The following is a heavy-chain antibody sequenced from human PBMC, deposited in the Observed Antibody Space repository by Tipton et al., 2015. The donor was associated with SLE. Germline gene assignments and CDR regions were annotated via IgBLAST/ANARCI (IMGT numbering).Heavy chain of an antibody. Sequence: TLSLTCAVYGGSFSGYYWTWIRQPPGKGLEWIGEINYSGSTNYNPSLKSRVTISVDTSKNQFSLKLSSVTAADTAIYYCARSSSGWYKGAMDVWGKGTTVIVSS. V-gene: IGHV4-34*01. CDR3: ARSSSGWYKGAMDV. J-gene: IGHJ6*03. CDR1: GGSFSGYY. D-gene: IGHD6-19*01. CDR2: INYSGST.